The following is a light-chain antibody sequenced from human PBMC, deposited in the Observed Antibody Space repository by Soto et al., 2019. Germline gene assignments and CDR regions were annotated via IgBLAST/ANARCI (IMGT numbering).Light chain of an antibody. CDR2: GTS. CDR1: QSVSTNY. CDR3: QQYGRSPMT. Sequence: EIVLTQSPGTLSLSPGERATLSCRASQSVSTNYLTWYQQKPGQAPRLLIYGTSSRATGIPDRFSGSGSGTDFTLTISRLEPEVFAVYYCQQYGRSPMTFGQGTKVEI. V-gene: IGKV3-20*01. J-gene: IGKJ1*01.